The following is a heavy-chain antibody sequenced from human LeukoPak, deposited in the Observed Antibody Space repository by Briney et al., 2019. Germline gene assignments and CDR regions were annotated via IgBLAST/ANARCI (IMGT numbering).Heavy chain of an antibody. D-gene: IGHD3-10*01. CDR3: ARAHLSGYFDY. V-gene: IGHV1-8*03. J-gene: IGHJ4*02. Sequence: ASVKVSCKASGYSFTNYDINWVRQATGQGLEWMGWMNPNSGITAYAQKFQGRVTITRNTSISTAYMELSSLRSEDTAVYYCARAHLSGYFDYWGQGTLVTVSS. CDR2: MNPNSGIT. CDR1: GYSFTNYD.